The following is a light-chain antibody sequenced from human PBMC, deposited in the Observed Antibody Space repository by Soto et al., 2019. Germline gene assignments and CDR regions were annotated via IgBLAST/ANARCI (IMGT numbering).Light chain of an antibody. CDR3: QQYNSYPLS. CDR2: KAS. Sequence: DIQMTQSPSTLSASVGDRVTITCRASQSISTWLVWYQQKPGKAPKLLIYKASNLESGVPSRFSGSGSGTAFTLTISSLQPDDFATYYCQQYNSYPLSFAGGTKVEIK. CDR1: QSISTW. J-gene: IGKJ4*01. V-gene: IGKV1-5*03.